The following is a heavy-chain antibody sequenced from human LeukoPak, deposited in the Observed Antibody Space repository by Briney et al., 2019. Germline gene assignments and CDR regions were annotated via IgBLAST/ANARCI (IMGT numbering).Heavy chain of an antibody. D-gene: IGHD6-19*01. CDR2: INPNSGGT. J-gene: IGHJ6*02. CDR1: GYTFTGYY. V-gene: IGHV1-2*02. CDR3: AIRTDSSGWYVYYYGMDV. Sequence: GASVKVSCKASGYTFTGYYMHWVRQAPGQGLEWMGWINPNSGGTNYAQKFQGRVTMTRDTSISTAYMELSRLRPDDTAVYYCAIRTDSSGWYVYYYGMDVWGQGTTVTVSS.